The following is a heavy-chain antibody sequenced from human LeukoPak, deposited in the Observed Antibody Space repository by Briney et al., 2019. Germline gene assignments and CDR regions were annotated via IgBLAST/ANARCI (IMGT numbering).Heavy chain of an antibody. CDR3: AKSLSPKYSSSWYGDDY. V-gene: IGHV3-23*01. CDR1: GFTFSSYA. CDR2: ISGSGGST. D-gene: IGHD6-13*01. J-gene: IGHJ4*02. Sequence: GGSLRLSCAASGFTFSSYAMSWVRQAPGKGLEWVSAISGSGGSTYYADSVKGRFTISRDNSKNTLYLQMNSLRAEDTAVYYCAKSLSPKYSSSWYGDDYWGQGTLVTVSS.